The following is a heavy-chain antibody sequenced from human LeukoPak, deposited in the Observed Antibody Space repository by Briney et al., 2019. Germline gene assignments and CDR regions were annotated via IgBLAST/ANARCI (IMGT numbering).Heavy chain of an antibody. D-gene: IGHD3-22*01. CDR3: ARDNYYEYSGPLDY. CDR1: ASTTRTIC. CDR2: IKEDGSEK. V-gene: IGHV3-7*05. Sequence: GRSLRLSCAVSASTTRTICTSCVRHPAGKGLEWVAKIKEDGSEKYYVESVKGRFTISRDNPNNALYLQMNSLRAEDTAVYYCARDNYYEYSGPLDYWGQGTLVTVSS. J-gene: IGHJ4*02.